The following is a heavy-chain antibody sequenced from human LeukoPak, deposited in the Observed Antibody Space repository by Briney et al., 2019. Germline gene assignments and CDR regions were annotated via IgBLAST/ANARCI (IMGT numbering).Heavy chain of an antibody. CDR2: IWYDGSNK. V-gene: IGHV3-33*01. D-gene: IGHD2-15*01. J-gene: IGHJ3*02. CDR1: GLTFSSYG. Sequence: GGSLRLSCAASGLTFSSYGMHWVRQAPGKGLEWVAVIWYDGSNKYYADSVKGRFTISRDNSKNTLYLQMNSLRAEDTAVYYCARGPDIVVVVAATYDAFDIWGQGTMVTVSS. CDR3: ARGPDIVVVVAATYDAFDI.